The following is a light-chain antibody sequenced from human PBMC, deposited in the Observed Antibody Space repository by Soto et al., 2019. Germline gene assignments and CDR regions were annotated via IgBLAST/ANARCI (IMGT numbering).Light chain of an antibody. V-gene: IGLV2-14*01. Sequence: QSALTQRASVSGSPGHSITIACTRTSSDVGGYNYVSCYQQHPGKAPKLMICEVSNRPSGVSNRFSGSKSGNTASLTISGLQAEDEADYYCSSYTSSSTLLVFGTGTKVTV. CDR2: EVS. CDR1: SSDVGGYNY. CDR3: SSYTSSSTLLV. J-gene: IGLJ1*01.